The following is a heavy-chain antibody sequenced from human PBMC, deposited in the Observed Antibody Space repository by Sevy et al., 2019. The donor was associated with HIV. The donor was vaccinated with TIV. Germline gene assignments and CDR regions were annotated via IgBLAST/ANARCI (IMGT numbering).Heavy chain of an antibody. CDR2: ITRNSYEAYGGTT. J-gene: IGHJ4*02. CDR3: TRGLATADTPEYYFDY. D-gene: IGHD5-12*01. V-gene: IGHV3-49*03. CDR1: GFTFEDYA. Sequence: GGSLRLTCTTSGFTFEDYALSWFRQAPGKGLEWVAFITRNSYEAYGGTTDYAASVKGRFIISRDDSKGIAYLQMNSLKTEDTAVYYCTRGLATADTPEYYFDYWGQGTLVTVSS.